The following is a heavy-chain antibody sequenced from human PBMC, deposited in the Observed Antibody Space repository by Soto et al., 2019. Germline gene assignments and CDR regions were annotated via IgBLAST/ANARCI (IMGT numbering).Heavy chain of an antibody. V-gene: IGHV1-46*01. J-gene: IGHJ4*02. CDR3: ARSLLQGDF. D-gene: IGHD2-21*01. CDR2: INPNGGST. CDR1: GYTFIHYY. Sequence: QVQLVQSGAEVKKPGASVKVSCKASGYTFIHYYIHWVRQAPGQGLEWMAIINPNGGSTNYAQKFLGRVTVTSDTSPTTVSMELNSLGSDDTAVYFCARSLLQGDFWGQGTLVTVSS.